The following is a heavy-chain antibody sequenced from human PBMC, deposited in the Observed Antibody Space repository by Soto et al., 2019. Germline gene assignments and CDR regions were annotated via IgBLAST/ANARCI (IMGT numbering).Heavy chain of an antibody. CDR3: ARDLIDSSGPYFDY. CDR1: GGPFSSYA. J-gene: IGHJ4*02. CDR2: IIPIFGTA. D-gene: IGHD3-22*01. Sequence: SVKVSCKASGGPFSSYAISLVRQAPGQGLEWMGGIIPIFGTANYAQKFQGRVTITADGSTSTAYMELSSLRSEDTAVYYCARDLIDSSGPYFDYWGQGTLVTVSS. V-gene: IGHV1-69*13.